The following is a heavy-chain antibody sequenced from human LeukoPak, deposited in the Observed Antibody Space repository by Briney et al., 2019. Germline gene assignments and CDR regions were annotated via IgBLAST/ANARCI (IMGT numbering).Heavy chain of an antibody. V-gene: IGHV3-11*05. D-gene: IGHD5-18*01. CDR1: GFSFSDYY. J-gene: IGHJ4*02. Sequence: GGSLRLSCAASGFSFSDYYMNWIRQAPGKGLEWVSYISSSSSYTNYADSVKGRFTISRDNAKNSLYLQMNSLRAEDTAVYYCAGGYSYGYFDYWGQGTLVTVSS. CDR2: ISSSSSYT. CDR3: AGGYSYGYFDY.